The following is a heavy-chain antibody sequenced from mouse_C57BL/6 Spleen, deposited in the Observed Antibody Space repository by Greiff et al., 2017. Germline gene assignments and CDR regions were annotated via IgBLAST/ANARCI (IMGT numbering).Heavy chain of an antibody. CDR3: ARSPESNSNFDD. CDR2: IYPRSGNT. D-gene: IGHD2-5*01. CDR1: GYTFTSYG. J-gene: IGHJ2*01. Sequence: QVQLQQSGAELARPGASVKLSCKASGYTFTSYGISWVKQRTGQGLEWIGEIYPRSGNTYYNEKFKGKATLTADKSSSTAYMELRSLTSEDSAVYFCARSPESNSNFDDWGQGTTLTVSS. V-gene: IGHV1-81*01.